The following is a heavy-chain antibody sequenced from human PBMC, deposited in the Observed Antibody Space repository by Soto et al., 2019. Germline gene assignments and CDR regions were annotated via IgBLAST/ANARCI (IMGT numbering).Heavy chain of an antibody. CDR3: ARQRDGYNLLQPLDY. Sequence: GSLRLSCAASGFTFSSYWMSWVRQAPGKGLECIGSIHYSGSTYYNPSLKSRVTISVDTSKNQFSLKLTSVTAADTAVYYCARQRDGYNLLQPLDYWGQGTLVTVSS. V-gene: IGHV4-39*01. J-gene: IGHJ4*02. CDR1: GFTFSSYW. CDR2: IHYSGST. D-gene: IGHD5-12*01.